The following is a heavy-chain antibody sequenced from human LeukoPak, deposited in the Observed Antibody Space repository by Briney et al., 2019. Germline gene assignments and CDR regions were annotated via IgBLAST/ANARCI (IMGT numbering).Heavy chain of an antibody. CDR1: GGSISSGGYY. J-gene: IGHJ3*02. D-gene: IGHD2-2*01. V-gene: IGHV4-31*03. CDR3: ARLHRYQLLWNDAFDI. Sequence: PSQTLSLTCTVSGGSISSGGYYWSWIRQHPGKGLEWIGYVYYSGSTYYNPSLKSRVTISVDTSKNQFSLKLSSVTAADTAVYYCARLHRYQLLWNDAFDIWGQGTMVTVSS. CDR2: VYYSGST.